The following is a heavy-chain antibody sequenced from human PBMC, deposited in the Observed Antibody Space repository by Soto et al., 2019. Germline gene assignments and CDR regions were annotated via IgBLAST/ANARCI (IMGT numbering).Heavy chain of an antibody. CDR3: ARDYYRFNSGYGFSMDV. V-gene: IGHV3-30-3*01. CDR2: ISYDGSNK. CDR1: GFTFSSYA. Sequence: QVQLVESGGGVVQPGRSLRLSCAASGFTFSSYAMHWVRQAPGKGLEWVAVISYDGSNKYYADSVKGRFTISRDNSKNTRYLHMNSLRAEDTAVYYCARDYYRFNSGYGFSMDVWGQGTTVTVSS. D-gene: IGHD5-12*01. J-gene: IGHJ6*02.